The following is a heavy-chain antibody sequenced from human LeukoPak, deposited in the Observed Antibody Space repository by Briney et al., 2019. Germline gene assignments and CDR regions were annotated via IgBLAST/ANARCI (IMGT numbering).Heavy chain of an antibody. D-gene: IGHD3-3*01. CDR1: GGTFSSYA. J-gene: IGHJ5*02. Sequence: ASVKVSCKASGGTFSSYAISWVRQAPGQGLEWMGGIIPIFGTANYAQKFQGRVTITADKSTSTAYMELSSLRSEDTAVYYCARFLEWANWFDPWGQGTLVTVSS. CDR2: IIPIFGTA. CDR3: ARFLEWANWFDP. V-gene: IGHV1-69*06.